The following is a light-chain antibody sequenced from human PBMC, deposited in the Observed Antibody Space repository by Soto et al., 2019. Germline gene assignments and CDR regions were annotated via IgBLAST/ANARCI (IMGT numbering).Light chain of an antibody. CDR1: QSVSSYY. Sequence: EIVLTQSPGTLSLSPGERATLSCRASQSVSSYYLAWYQQKPGQAPRLLIYAASSRATGIPDRFSGGGSGTDVPLTISRLEPEDFAVYYCQQCGSSPWTFGQGTKVELK. V-gene: IGKV3-20*01. CDR2: AAS. CDR3: QQCGSSPWT. J-gene: IGKJ1*01.